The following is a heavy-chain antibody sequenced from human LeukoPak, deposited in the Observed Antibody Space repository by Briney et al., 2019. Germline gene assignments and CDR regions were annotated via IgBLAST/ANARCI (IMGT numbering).Heavy chain of an antibody. CDR3: ARGRIQLWSSLDY. D-gene: IGHD5-18*01. J-gene: IGHJ4*02. Sequence: PSETLSLTCAVYGGSFSGYYLSWVRQPPGKGLEWIGEINHSGSTKYNPSLKSRVTISVDTSKNQFSLKLSSVTAADTAVYYCARGRIQLWSSLDYWGQGTLVTVSS. V-gene: IGHV4-34*01. CDR1: GGSFSGYY. CDR2: INHSGST.